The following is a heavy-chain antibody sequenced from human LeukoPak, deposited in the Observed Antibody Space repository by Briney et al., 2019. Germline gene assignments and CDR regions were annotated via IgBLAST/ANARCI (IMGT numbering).Heavy chain of an antibody. CDR3: AGDRAAGVIRVVYYYGMDV. V-gene: IGHV3-23*01. J-gene: IGHJ6*02. Sequence: GGSLRLSCAASGFTFSSYAMSWVRQAPGKGLEWVSAISGSGGSTYYADSVKGRFTISRDNSKNTLYLQMNSLRAEDTAAYYCAGDRAAGVIRVVYYYGMDVWGQGTTVTVSS. D-gene: IGHD3-10*01. CDR2: ISGSGGST. CDR1: GFTFSSYA.